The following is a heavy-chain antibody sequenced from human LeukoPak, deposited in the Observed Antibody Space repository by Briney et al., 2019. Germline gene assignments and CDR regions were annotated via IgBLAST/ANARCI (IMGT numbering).Heavy chain of an antibody. Sequence: GGSLRLSCAASGFTXSSYXMHWVRQAPGXXLEWVAVXXXDGSNKYYADSVKGRFTISRDNSKNTLYLQMNSLRAEDTAVYYCASLTGYSYGNPSFYYFDYWGQGTLVTVSS. CDR2: XXXDGSNK. J-gene: IGHJ4*02. V-gene: IGHV3-30-3*01. D-gene: IGHD5-18*01. CDR3: ASLTGYSYGNPSFYYFDY. CDR1: GFTXSSYX.